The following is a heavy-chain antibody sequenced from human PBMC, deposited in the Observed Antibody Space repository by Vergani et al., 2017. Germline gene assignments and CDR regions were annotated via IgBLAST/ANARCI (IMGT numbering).Heavy chain of an antibody. CDR2: ISGSGGSI. CDR1: GFTFSSYA. V-gene: IGHV3-23*04. D-gene: IGHD3-10*01. J-gene: IGHJ4*02. CDR3: ASGKIWFGELGKDY. Sequence: EVQLVESGGGLVQPGGSLRLSCAASGFTFSSYAMSWVRQAPGKGLEWVSAISGSGGSIGYADSVKGRFTISRDNAKNSLYLQMNSLRAEDTAVYYCASGKIWFGELGKDYWGQGTLVTVSS.